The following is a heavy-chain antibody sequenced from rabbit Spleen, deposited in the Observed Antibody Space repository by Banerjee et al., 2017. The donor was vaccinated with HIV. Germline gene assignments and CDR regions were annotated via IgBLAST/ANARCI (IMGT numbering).Heavy chain of an antibody. Sequence: QSLEESGGDLVKPGASLTLTCTASGFSFSSVYDMCWVRQAPGKGLEWIACILTDGRTYYATWAKGRLTISKTSSTTVTLQMTSLTAADTATYFCARWSRYVSDGDTHNLWGPGTLVTVS. J-gene: IGHJ4*01. D-gene: IGHD2-1*01. CDR2: ILTDGRT. CDR3: ARWSRYVSDGDTHNL. CDR1: GFSFSSVYD. V-gene: IGHV1S40*01.